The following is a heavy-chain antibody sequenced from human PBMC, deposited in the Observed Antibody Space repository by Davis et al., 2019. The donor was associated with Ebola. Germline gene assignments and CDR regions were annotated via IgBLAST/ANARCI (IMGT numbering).Heavy chain of an antibody. CDR3: ARPDFWSGYRY. V-gene: IGHV1-18*01. CDR1: GYTFTSYG. D-gene: IGHD3-3*01. J-gene: IGHJ4*02. CDR2: ISAYNGNT. Sequence: ASVKVSCKASGYTFTSYGISWVRQAPGQGLEWMGWISAYNGNTNYAQKFQGRVTITADEATSTAYMELSSLRSEDTAVYYCARPDFWSGYRYWGQGTLVTVSS.